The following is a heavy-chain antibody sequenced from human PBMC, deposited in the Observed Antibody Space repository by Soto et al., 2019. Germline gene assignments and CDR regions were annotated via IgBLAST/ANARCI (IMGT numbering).Heavy chain of an antibody. D-gene: IGHD6-13*01. CDR1: GFTFSTYA. Sequence: PGGSLRLSCAASGFTFSTYAMSWVRQAPGKGLEWVSTISGSDGSTYYADSVKGRFTISRDNPKNTLYLQMNCLSPEDTAVYYCAKDGLRGIAAAVDHWGQGT. J-gene: IGHJ4*02. V-gene: IGHV3-23*01. CDR3: AKDGLRGIAAAVDH. CDR2: ISGSDGST.